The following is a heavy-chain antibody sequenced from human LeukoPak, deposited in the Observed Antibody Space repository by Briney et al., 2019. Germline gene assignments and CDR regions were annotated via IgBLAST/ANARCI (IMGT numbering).Heavy chain of an antibody. J-gene: IGHJ4*02. Sequence: GGSLRLSCAASGFSFSSYWMRWVRQAPGKGLEWVANIKQDGSEKFYVDSVKGRFTISRDNAKNSLYLQVNSLRAEDTAVYYCAREGPMGYWGNFDCWGQGTLVTVSS. D-gene: IGHD7-27*01. CDR3: AREGPMGYWGNFDC. CDR1: GFSFSSYW. V-gene: IGHV3-7*01. CDR2: IKQDGSEK.